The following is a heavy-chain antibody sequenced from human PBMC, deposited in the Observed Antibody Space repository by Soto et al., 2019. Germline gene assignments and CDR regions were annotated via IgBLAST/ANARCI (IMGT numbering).Heavy chain of an antibody. D-gene: IGHD3-3*01. CDR2: IYNGGSP. CDR3: ARGEWFLRGYDMDV. J-gene: IGHJ6*02. CDR1: GAFVSSAY. V-gene: IGHV4-59*02. Sequence: QVQLQESGPGLVKPSDTLSLTCTVSGAFVSSAYWSWIRRPPGKRLEYIGFIYNGGSPNYNPSLESRVTISSDTSKNQFSLKLRSVTAADTAVYYCARGEWFLRGYDMDVWGRGTTVTAS.